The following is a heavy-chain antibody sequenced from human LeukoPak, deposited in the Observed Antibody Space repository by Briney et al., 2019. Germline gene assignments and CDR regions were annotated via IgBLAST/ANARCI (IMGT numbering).Heavy chain of an antibody. CDR2: IVVGSGNT. Sequence: ASVKVSCKASGFTFTSSAMQWVRQARGQRLEWIGWIVVGSGNTNYAQKFQERVTITRDMSTSTAYMELSSLRSEDTAVYYCARGGKLERRLIWFDPWGQGTLVTVSS. D-gene: IGHD1-1*01. J-gene: IGHJ5*02. V-gene: IGHV1-58*02. CDR3: ARGGKLERRLIWFDP. CDR1: GFTFTSSA.